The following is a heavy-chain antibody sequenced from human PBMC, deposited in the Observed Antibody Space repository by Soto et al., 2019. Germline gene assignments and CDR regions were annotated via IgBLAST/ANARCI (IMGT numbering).Heavy chain of an antibody. D-gene: IGHD3-10*02. CDR3: AHRNSRMFAFDI. J-gene: IGHJ3*02. CDR2: IDWDDDK. V-gene: IGHV2-70*04. Sequence: GSGPTLVNPTQTLTLTCTFSGFSFSTPGMRVNWIRQPPGKALEWLARIDWDDDKVYTTSLKTRLTISKDTSKNQVLLTMTNMDPVDTATYYCAHRNSRMFAFDIWGQGTLVTVSS. CDR1: GFSFSTPGMR.